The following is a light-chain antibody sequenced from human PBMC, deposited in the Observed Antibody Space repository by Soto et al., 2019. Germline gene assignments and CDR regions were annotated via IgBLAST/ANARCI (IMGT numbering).Light chain of an antibody. J-gene: IGLJ1*01. CDR3: QSSATSLSASYD. Sequence: VLTRPPLELWPPGERLTTPYTRNSPSIGPGYQVHSYQPLPRKAPNLHIHRNTLRPLGVPDRFSGRKVGTSASVAITGLQAEDEADYFCQSSATSLSASYDFGGGTKVTVL. CDR2: RNT. V-gene: IGLV1-40*01. CDR1: SPSIGPGYQ.